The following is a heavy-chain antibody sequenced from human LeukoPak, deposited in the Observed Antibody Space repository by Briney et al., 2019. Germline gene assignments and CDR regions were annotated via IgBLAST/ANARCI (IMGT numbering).Heavy chain of an antibody. CDR2: INHSGST. CDR3: ARRGGYGYGYVVDY. CDR1: GGSFSGYY. D-gene: IGHD5-18*01. V-gene: IGHV4-34*01. J-gene: IGHJ4*02. Sequence: SETLSLTCAVYGGSFSGYYWSWIRQPPGKGLEWIGEINHSGSTNYNPSLKSRVTISVDTSKNQFSLKLSSVTAADTAVYYCARRGGYGYGYVVDYWGQGTLVTVSS.